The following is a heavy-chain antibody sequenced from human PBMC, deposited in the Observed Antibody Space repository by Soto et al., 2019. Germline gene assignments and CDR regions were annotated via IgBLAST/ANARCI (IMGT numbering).Heavy chain of an antibody. D-gene: IGHD7-27*01. V-gene: IGHV3-30-3*01. CDR1: GFSFSISP. Sequence: GGSLRLSCAASGFSFSISPMHWVRQAPGKGPEWVALISYDGTNKFYADSVKGRFTISRDNSKSTLYLQVDSLRPEDAAVYYCARDPKTSGGQHWAFNYSDSWGQVTPVTVSS. J-gene: IGHJ4*02. CDR2: ISYDGTNK. CDR3: ARDPKTSGGQHWAFNYSDS.